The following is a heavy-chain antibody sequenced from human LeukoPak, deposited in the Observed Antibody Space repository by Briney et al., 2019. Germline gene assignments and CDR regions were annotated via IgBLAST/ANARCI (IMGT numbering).Heavy chain of an antibody. CDR3: ARDKEYSADY. D-gene: IGHD5-18*01. CDR1: GFTFSYYG. CDR2: ISYDGSNK. Sequence: GGSLRLSCAASGFTFSYYGMHWVRQAPGKGLEWVAVISYDGSNKYYADSVKGRFTISRDNSKNTLHLQMNSLRAEDTAVYYCARDKEYSADYWGQGTLVTVSS. V-gene: IGHV3-30*19. J-gene: IGHJ4*02.